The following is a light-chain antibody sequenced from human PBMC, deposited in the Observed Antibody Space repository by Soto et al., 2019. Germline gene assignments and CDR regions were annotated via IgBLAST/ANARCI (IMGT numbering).Light chain of an antibody. CDR1: QSISDL. CDR2: KAS. J-gene: IGKJ1*01. Sequence: DIQMTQSPSTLSASVGDRVTITCRASQSISDLLAWYQQKPGKAPKLLIYKASSLKSGVTSRFSGSGSGTGYPLTSNSLQPDDFANYYGQQYNCCWTFDRGAVVDIK. CDR3: QQYNCCWT. V-gene: IGKV1-5*03.